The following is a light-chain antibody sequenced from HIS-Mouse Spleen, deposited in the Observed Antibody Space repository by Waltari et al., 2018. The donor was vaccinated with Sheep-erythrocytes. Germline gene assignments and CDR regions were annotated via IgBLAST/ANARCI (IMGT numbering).Light chain of an antibody. V-gene: IGLV2-11*01. CDR3: CSYAGSYNHV. CDR2: DVS. Sequence: QSALTQPRSVSGSPGQSVTISCTGTSSDVGGYNYVSWYQQHPGKAPKLMIYDVSKRPSGAPDRFSGFKSGNTASLTISGLQAEDEADYYCCSYAGSYNHVFATGTKVTVL. CDR1: SSDVGGYNY. J-gene: IGLJ1*01.